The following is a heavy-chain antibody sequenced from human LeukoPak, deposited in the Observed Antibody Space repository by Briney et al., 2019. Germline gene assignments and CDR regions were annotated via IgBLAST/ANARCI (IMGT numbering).Heavy chain of an antibody. J-gene: IGHJ5*02. D-gene: IGHD3-16*02. CDR3: ARVDYYDYVWGSYRFNWFDP. V-gene: IGHV4-4*02. CDR2: IYHSGST. Sequence: PSETLSLTCAVSGGSISSSNWWSWVRQPPGKGLEWIGEIYHSGSTNYNPSLKSRVTISVDKSKNQFSLKLSSVTAADTAVYYCARVDYYDYVWGSYRFNWFDPWGQGTLVTVSS. CDR1: GGSISSSNW.